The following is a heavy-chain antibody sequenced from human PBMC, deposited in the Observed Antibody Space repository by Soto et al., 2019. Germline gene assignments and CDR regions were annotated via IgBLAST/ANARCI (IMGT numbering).Heavy chain of an antibody. J-gene: IGHJ4*02. CDR3: ARGVGSSPPRY. D-gene: IGHD1-26*01. CDR2: IYASGSP. Sequence: SETLSLTCTISGGSISVYYWSWVRQPPGHELEWIGYIYASGSPYYNTSLRSRVTISADTSKNQISLKLTSPTAADPAVYYCARGVGSSPPRYWGRGTLVTVSS. CDR1: GGSISVYY. V-gene: IGHV4-59*01.